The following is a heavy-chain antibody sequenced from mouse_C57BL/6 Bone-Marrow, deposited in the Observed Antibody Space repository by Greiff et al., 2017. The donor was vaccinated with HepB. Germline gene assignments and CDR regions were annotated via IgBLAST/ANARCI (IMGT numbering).Heavy chain of an antibody. V-gene: IGHV5-6*02. J-gene: IGHJ2*01. CDR3: ASLYYSYYLYY. CDR1: GFTFSSYG. CDR2: SSSGGSYT. Sequence: EVMLVESGGDLVKPGGSLKLTCAASGFTFSSYGMSWVRQTPDKRLEWVATSSSGGSYTYYPDRVKGRITISRDNAKNTLYQQMRSLKSEDTAMYCCASLYYSYYLYYWGQGTTLTVSS. D-gene: IGHD2-12*01.